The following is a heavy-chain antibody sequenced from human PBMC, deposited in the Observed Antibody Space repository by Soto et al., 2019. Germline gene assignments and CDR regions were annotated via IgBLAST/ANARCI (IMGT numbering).Heavy chain of an antibody. J-gene: IGHJ5*02. Sequence: QVQLQESGPGLVKPSQTLSLTCTVSGGSISSGDYYWSWIRQPPGKGLEWIGYIYYSGSTYYNPSLKSRVTISVDTSKNQFSLKLSSVTAADTAVYYCAPYTYCSGGSCSNWFDPWGQGTLVTVSS. D-gene: IGHD2-15*01. CDR2: IYYSGST. CDR3: APYTYCSGGSCSNWFDP. CDR1: GGSISSGDYY. V-gene: IGHV4-30-4*01.